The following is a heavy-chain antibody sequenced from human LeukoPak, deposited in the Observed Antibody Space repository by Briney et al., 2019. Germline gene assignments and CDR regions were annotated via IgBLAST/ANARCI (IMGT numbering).Heavy chain of an antibody. V-gene: IGHV3-23*01. CDR2: ISGSGGST. CDR1: GFTFSSYA. J-gene: IGHJ4*02. Sequence: GGSLRLSCAASGFTFSSYAMSWVRQAPGKGLEWASAISGSGGSTYYADSVKGRFTISRDNSKNTLYLQMNSLRAEDTAVYYCAKFTGGNFDYFDYWGQGTLVTVSS. CDR3: AKFTGGNFDYFDY. D-gene: IGHD4-23*01.